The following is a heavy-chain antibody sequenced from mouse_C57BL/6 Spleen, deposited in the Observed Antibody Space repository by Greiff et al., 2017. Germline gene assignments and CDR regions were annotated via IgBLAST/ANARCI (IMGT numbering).Heavy chain of an antibody. CDR3: AAVVIYYAMDY. CDR1: GFTFSDYG. J-gene: IGHJ4*01. Sequence: EVQLVESGGGLVKPGGSLKLSCAASGFTFSDYGMHWVRQAPEKGLEWVAYISSGSSTNDYADTVKGRFTISRDNAKNTLFLQMTSLMSEDTAMYYCAAVVIYYAMDYWGQGTSVTVSS. D-gene: IGHD1-1*01. CDR2: ISSGSSTN. V-gene: IGHV5-17*01.